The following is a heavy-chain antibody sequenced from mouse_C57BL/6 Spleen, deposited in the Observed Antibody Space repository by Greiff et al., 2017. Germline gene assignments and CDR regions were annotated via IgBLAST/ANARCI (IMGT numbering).Heavy chain of an antibody. Sequence: VKLLESGPELVKPGASVKISCKASGYAFSSSWMNWVKQRPGKGLEWIGRIYPGDGDTNYNGKFKGKATLTADKSSSTAYMQLSSLTSEDSAVYFCARSDGPYYFDYWGQGTTLTVSS. CDR3: ARSDGPYYFDY. CDR1: GYAFSSSW. CDR2: IYPGDGDT. J-gene: IGHJ2*01. V-gene: IGHV1-82*01. D-gene: IGHD2-3*01.